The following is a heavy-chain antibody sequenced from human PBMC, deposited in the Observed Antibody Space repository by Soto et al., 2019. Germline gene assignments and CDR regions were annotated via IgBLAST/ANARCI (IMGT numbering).Heavy chain of an antibody. D-gene: IGHD2-2*01. CDR2: IIPIFGNT. CDR1: GGTFSSYA. J-gene: IGHJ4*02. CDR3: ARDGDSIVVVPDY. Sequence: ASVKVSCKASGGTFSSYAISWVRQAPGQGLEWMGGIIPIFGNTNYAQKLQGRVTMTTDTSTSTAYMELRSLRSDDTAVYYCARDGDSIVVVPDYWGQGTLVTVSS. V-gene: IGHV1-18*01.